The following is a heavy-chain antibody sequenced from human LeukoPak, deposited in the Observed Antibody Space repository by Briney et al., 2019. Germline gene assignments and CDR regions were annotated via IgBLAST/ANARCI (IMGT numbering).Heavy chain of an antibody. CDR2: IYSGGST. CDR1: GFTVSSNY. Sequence: GRSLRLSCAASGFTVSSNYMSWVRQAPGKGLEWVSVIYSGGSTYYADSVKGRFTISRDNSKNTLYLQMNSLRAEDTAVYYCARDSARKAAAGTRYYYGMDVWGQGTTVTVSS. J-gene: IGHJ6*02. D-gene: IGHD6-13*01. V-gene: IGHV3-53*01. CDR3: ARDSARKAAAGTRYYYGMDV.